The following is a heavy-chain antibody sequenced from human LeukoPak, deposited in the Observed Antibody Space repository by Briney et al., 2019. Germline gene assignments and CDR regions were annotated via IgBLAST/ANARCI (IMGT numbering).Heavy chain of an antibody. CDR1: GYTFTSYA. CDR3: ARSYSSGRPDY. D-gene: IGHD6-19*01. CDR2: ITGYNTNT. J-gene: IGHJ4*02. V-gene: IGHV1-18*01. Sequence: ASVKVSCKASGYTFTSYAITWVQQAPGQGLEWMGWITGYNTNTNYAQKLQGRVTMTTDTSTSTAYMELRSLRSDDTAVYYCARSYSSGRPDYWGQGTLDTVSS.